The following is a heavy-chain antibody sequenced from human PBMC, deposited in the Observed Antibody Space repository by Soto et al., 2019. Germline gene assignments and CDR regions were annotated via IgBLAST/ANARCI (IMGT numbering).Heavy chain of an antibody. V-gene: IGHV1-46*03. J-gene: IGHJ3*02. CDR2: INPSGGST. D-gene: IGHD3-9*01. CDR3: ARGPYYDILTGPRADDAFDI. Sequence: ASVKVSCKASGYTFTSYYMHWVRQAPGQGLEWMGIINPSGGSTSYAQKLKGRVTMTRDTSTSTVYMELSSLRSEDTAVYYCARGPYYDILTGPRADDAFDIWGQGTMVTVSS. CDR1: GYTFTSYY.